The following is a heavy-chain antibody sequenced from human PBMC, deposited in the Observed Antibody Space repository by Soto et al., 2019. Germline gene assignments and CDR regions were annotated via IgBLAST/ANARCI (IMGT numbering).Heavy chain of an antibody. CDR2: MSYDGRNK. CDR1: GFTLSSYA. V-gene: IGHV3-30*18. CDR3: AKGGIRYFDWLGH. D-gene: IGHD3-9*01. J-gene: IGHJ5*02. Sequence: PGGSLRLFCAASGFTLSSYAMHWVLQAPGKGLEWVAVMSYDGRNKYYVDSVQGRFTISRDNPKNTVYLQLNSLRGEDTAVYYCAKGGIRYFDWLGHWGQGTLVTVSS.